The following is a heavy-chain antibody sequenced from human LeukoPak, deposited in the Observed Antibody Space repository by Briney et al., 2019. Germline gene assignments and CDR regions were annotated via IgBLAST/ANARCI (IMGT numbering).Heavy chain of an antibody. CDR2: IYGDGTT. D-gene: IGHD3-10*01. J-gene: IGHJ5*02. V-gene: IGHV3-66*02. CDR3: ARDRAGAQSWVALDP. CDR1: GFTVSNDY. Sequence: GGSLRLSCAASGFTVSNDYMAWVRQAPGRGLEWVSLIYGDGTTFYADSVKGRFTISRDNFKNTLYLQMSSLRPEDTALYYCARDRAGAQSWVALDPWGQGTLVTVSS.